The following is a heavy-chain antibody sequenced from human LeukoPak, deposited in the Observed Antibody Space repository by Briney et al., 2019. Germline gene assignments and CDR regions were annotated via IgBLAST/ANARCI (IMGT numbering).Heavy chain of an antibody. CDR2: INHSGST. D-gene: IGHD3-9*01. Sequence: PSETQSLTCAVYGGSFSGYYWSWIRQPPGKGLEWIGEINHSGSTNYNPSLKSRVTISVDTSKNQFSLKLSSVTAADTAIYYCGKTDIWFNPIDYWGPGSLVIVSS. V-gene: IGHV4-34*01. CDR1: GGSFSGYY. J-gene: IGHJ4*02. CDR3: GKTDIWFNPIDY.